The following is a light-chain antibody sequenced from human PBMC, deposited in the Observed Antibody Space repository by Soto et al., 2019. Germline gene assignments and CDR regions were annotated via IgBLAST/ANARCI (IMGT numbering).Light chain of an antibody. V-gene: IGKV1-39*01. CDR1: QSISSY. J-gene: IGKJ2*01. CDR3: QQSYSTPPYT. Sequence: DIQMTQSPSSLSASVGDRVTITCRASQSISSYLNWYQQKPGKAPKLLIYDASSLQSGAPSRFSGSGSGTDFTLTISSQQPEDFATYYCQQSYSTPPYTFGQGTKLEIK. CDR2: DAS.